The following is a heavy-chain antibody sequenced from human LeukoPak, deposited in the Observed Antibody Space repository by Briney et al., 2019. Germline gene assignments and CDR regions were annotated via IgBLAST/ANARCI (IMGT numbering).Heavy chain of an antibody. CDR2: IDSFGSSN. J-gene: IGHJ4*02. V-gene: IGHV3-74*01. D-gene: IGHD2-15*01. CDR3: AKDRGRTWVQVAN. CDR1: GFTFSSYW. Sequence: PGGSLRLSCAASGFTFSSYWMHWVRQAPGKGLVWVSRIDSFGSSNNYADSVKGRFTISRDNSKNTLYLQMNSLRVEDTAVYYCAKDRGRTWVQVANWGQGTLVTVSS.